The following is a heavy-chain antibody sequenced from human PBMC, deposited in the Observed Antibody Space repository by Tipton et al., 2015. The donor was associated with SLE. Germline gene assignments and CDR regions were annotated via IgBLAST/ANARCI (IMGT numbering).Heavy chain of an antibody. Sequence: GSLRLSCAASGFTFSSYAMSWVRQAPGKGLEWVSAISGSGGSTYYADSVKGRFTISRDNSKNTLYLQMNSLRAEDTAVYYCAKDPYSSSWEGYYFDYWGQGTLVTVSS. CDR3: AKDPYSSSWEGYYFDY. CDR1: GFTFSSYA. V-gene: IGHV3-23*01. CDR2: ISGSGGST. D-gene: IGHD6-13*01. J-gene: IGHJ4*02.